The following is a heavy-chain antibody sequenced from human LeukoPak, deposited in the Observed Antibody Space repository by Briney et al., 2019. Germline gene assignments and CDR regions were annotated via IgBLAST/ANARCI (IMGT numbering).Heavy chain of an antibody. CDR2: IYYSGST. D-gene: IGHD3-22*01. CDR1: GGSISSYY. J-gene: IGHJ4*02. Sequence: SETLSLTCTVSGGSISSYYWSWIRQPPGKGLEWIGYIYYSGSTYYNPSLKSRVTISVDTSKNQFSLKLSSVTAADTAVYYCARVLRSYYYDSSGYFRRNYFDYWGQGTLVTVSS. V-gene: IGHV4-59*12. CDR3: ARVLRSYYYDSSGYFRRNYFDY.